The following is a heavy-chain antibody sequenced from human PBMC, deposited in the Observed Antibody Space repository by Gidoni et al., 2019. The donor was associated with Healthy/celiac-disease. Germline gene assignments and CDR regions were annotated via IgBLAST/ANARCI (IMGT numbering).Heavy chain of an antibody. V-gene: IGHV3-21*01. CDR2: ISSSSSYI. Sequence: EVQLVESGGGLVKPGGSLRLSCAASGFPFSSYSMNWVRQAPGKGLGWVSSISSSSSYIYYADSVKGRFTISRDNAKNSLYLQMNSLRAEDTAVYYCASPGANGDYYFDYWGQGTLVTVSS. D-gene: IGHD4-17*01. J-gene: IGHJ4*02. CDR1: GFPFSSYS. CDR3: ASPGANGDYYFDY.